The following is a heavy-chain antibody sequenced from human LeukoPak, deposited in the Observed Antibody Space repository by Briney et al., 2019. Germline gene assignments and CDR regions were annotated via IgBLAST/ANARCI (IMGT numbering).Heavy chain of an antibody. J-gene: IGHJ4*02. V-gene: IGHV3-15*01. CDR3: TTTVKEDARDVILFGGVIVIEDY. CDR1: GFTFSNVW. CDR2: IKSKADGGTA. Sequence: PGGSLRLSCAASGFTFSNVWMSWVRQAPGKGLEWVGRIKSKADGGTADYAAPVKGRFTISRDDTKNTLFLQMNSLKTEDTAVYYCTTTVKEDARDVILFGGVIVIEDYWGQGTLVTVSS. D-gene: IGHD3-16*02.